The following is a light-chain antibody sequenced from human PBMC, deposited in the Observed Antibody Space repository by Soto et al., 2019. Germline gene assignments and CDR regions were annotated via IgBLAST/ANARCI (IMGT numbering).Light chain of an antibody. CDR3: TSYAGSNNLGV. CDR2: EVS. J-gene: IGLJ3*02. CDR1: INDVGGYNY. V-gene: IGLV2-8*01. Sequence: QSALTQPPSASGSPGQSVTISCTGTINDVGGYNYVSWYQQLPGKAPKLMIYEVSKRPSGVPDRFSGSKSGNTASLTVSGLQAGDGADYYCTSYAGSNNLGVFGGGTKLTAL.